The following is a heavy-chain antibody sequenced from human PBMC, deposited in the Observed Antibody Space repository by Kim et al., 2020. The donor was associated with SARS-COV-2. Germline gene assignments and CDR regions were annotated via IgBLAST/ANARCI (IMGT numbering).Heavy chain of an antibody. D-gene: IGHD4-17*01. Sequence: YYADSVKGRITISRDNSKNTLYLQMNSLRAEDTAVYYCAKSTVTTHDAFDIWGQGTMVTVSS. CDR3: AKSTVTTHDAFDI. V-gene: IGHV3-33*06. J-gene: IGHJ3*02.